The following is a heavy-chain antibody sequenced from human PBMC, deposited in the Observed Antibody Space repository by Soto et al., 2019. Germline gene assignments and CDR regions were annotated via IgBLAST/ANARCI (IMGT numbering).Heavy chain of an antibody. CDR1: AGSISRSSYY. CDR3: ARERPFHILGLVDAFDI. J-gene: IGHJ3*02. V-gene: IGHV4-39*06. D-gene: IGHD3-3*01. CDR2: IYYSGSP. Sequence: SETLCDTNTVSAGSISRSSYYGGWIRQPPEKGLECPGSIYYSGSPYYNPSLKSRVTISVDKSKNKFHLKMSSLTAADTAVYYCARERPFHILGLVDAFDIWGQRTMVT.